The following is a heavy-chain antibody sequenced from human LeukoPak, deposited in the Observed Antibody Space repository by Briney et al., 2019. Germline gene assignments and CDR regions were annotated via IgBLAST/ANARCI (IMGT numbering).Heavy chain of an antibody. J-gene: IGHJ4*02. CDR3: ARGRDRPKAGDH. D-gene: IGHD5-24*01. CDR1: GGSCDDYY. CDR2: IHPSGIF. V-gene: IGHV4-34*01. Sequence: PSETLSLTCAVYGGSCDDYYCSWLRQPPGKGLEWIGEIHPSGIFYYNSSLLSRVTISIDTSKSQFSLRLTSVTAADTAFYYCARGRDRPKAGDHWGQGSLVTVS.